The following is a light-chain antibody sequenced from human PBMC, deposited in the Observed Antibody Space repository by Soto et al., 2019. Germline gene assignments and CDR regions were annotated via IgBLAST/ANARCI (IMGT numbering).Light chain of an antibody. Sequence: DIQMTQSPSSLSASVGDTITITCRASQNIRSYLNWYQQKSGKAPNLLIYTATTLQSEVPSRFSGSGSETDFTVTISSLEPEDFATYYCQQSYSATPWTFGPGTKVEMK. CDR2: TAT. CDR1: QNIRSY. V-gene: IGKV1-39*01. CDR3: QQSYSATPWT. J-gene: IGKJ1*01.